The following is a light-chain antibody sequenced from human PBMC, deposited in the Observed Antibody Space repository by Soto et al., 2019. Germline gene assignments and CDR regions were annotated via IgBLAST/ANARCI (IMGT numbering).Light chain of an antibody. CDR1: QSVSSN. CDR2: GAS. V-gene: IGKV3-15*01. J-gene: IGKJ5*01. Sequence: EIVMTQSPATLSVSPGERATLSCRASQSVSSNLAWYQQKPGQAPRLLIYGASTRATGIPSRFSGSGSGTDFTFTISSLQPEDIATYYCQQYDNLPFFGQGTRLEIK. CDR3: QQYDNLPF.